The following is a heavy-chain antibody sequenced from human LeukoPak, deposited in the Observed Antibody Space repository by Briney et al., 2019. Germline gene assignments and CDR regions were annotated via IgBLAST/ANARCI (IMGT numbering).Heavy chain of an antibody. CDR3: ARDFTPYYYDSSGYYYGI. D-gene: IGHD3-22*01. V-gene: IGHV1-18*01. CDR2: ISAYNGNT. Sequence: ASVKVSCKASGYTFTSYGISWVRQAPGQGLEWMGWISAYNGNTNYAQKLQGRVTMTIDTSTSTAYMELRSLRSDDTAVYYCARDFTPYYYDSSGYYYGIWGQGTMVTVSS. J-gene: IGHJ3*02. CDR1: GYTFTSYG.